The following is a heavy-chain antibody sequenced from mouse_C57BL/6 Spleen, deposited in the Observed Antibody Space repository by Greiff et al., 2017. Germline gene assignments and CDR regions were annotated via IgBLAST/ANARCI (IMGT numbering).Heavy chain of an antibody. V-gene: IGHV1-64*01. CDR1: GYTFTSYW. Sequence: VQLQESGAELVKPGASVKLSCKASGYTFTSYWMHWVKQRPGQGLEWIGMIHPNSGSTNYNEKFKSKATLTVDKSSSTAYMQLSSLTSEDSAVYYCFYYSNYDWYFDVWGTGTTVTVSS. CDR2: IHPNSGST. D-gene: IGHD2-5*01. CDR3: FYYSNYDWYFDV. J-gene: IGHJ1*03.